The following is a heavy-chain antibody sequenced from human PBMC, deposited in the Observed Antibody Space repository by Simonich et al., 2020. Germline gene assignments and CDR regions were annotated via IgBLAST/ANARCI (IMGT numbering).Heavy chain of an antibody. D-gene: IGHD6-6*01. J-gene: IGHJ4*02. CDR2: IYYSGST. V-gene: IGHV4-59*12. CDR1: GGTISSYY. Sequence: QVQLQESGPGLVKPSETLSLTCTVSGGTISSYYWSWIRQPPGKGLEWIGYIYYSGSTNYTPSLKSRVTISVDKSKNQFSLKLSSVTAADTAVYYCARGAYSSSSGDYWGQGTLVTVSS. CDR3: ARGAYSSSSGDY.